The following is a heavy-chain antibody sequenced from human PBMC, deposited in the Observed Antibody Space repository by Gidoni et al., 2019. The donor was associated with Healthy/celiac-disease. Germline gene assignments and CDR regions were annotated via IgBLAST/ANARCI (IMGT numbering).Heavy chain of an antibody. V-gene: IGHV3-53*04. J-gene: IGHJ4*02. CDR2: IYSGGST. D-gene: IGHD5-12*01. CDR3: AAGGGGWLQFIDY. Sequence: EVQLVESGGGLVQPGGSLRLSCAASGFTVSSNYMSWVRQAPGKGLEWVSVIYSGGSTDYADSVKGRFTIPRHNSKNTLYLQMNSLRAEETAVYYGAAGGGGWLQFIDYWGQGTLVTVSS. CDR1: GFTVSSNY.